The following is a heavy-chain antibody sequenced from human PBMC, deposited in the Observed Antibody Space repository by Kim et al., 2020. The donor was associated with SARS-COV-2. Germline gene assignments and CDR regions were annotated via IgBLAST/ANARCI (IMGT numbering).Heavy chain of an antibody. CDR2: ISYDGSNK. V-gene: IGHV3-30*18. CDR1: GFTFNTYG. Sequence: GGSLRLPCAASGFTFNTYGMYWVRQAPGKGLEWVAVISYDGSNKYYADSVKGRFTISRDNSKNTLYLQMNSLRAEDTAVYYCAKAVLRGVNYYYYGMDVWGQGTTVTVSS. D-gene: IGHD3-10*01. CDR3: AKAVLRGVNYYYYGMDV. J-gene: IGHJ6*02.